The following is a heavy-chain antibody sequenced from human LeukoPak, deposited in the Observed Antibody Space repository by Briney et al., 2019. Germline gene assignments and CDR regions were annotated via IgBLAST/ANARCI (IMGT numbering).Heavy chain of an antibody. CDR3: ARDIVMVTYWFDP. Sequence: GASVKVSCKASGYIFTGYYMHWVRQAPGQGLEWMGWINPNSGGTNYAQKFQGRVTMTRDTSISTAYMELGRLRSDDTAVYYCARDIVMVTYWFDPWGQGTLVTVSS. V-gene: IGHV1-2*02. D-gene: IGHD5-18*01. J-gene: IGHJ5*02. CDR2: INPNSGGT. CDR1: GYIFTGYY.